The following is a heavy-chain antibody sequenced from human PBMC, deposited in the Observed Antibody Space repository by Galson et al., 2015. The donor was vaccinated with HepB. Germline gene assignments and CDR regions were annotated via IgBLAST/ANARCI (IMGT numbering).Heavy chain of an antibody. V-gene: IGHV1-58*01. J-gene: IGHJ4*02. Sequence: SVTVSCKASGFTFTSSAVQWVRQARGQRLEWIGWIVVGSGNTNYAQKFQERVTITRDMSTSTAYMELSSLRSEDTAVYYCAAFRIVGATGSGYYFDYWGQGTLVTVSS. CDR3: AAFRIVGATGSGYYFDY. CDR2: IVVGSGNT. CDR1: GFTFTSSA. D-gene: IGHD1-26*01.